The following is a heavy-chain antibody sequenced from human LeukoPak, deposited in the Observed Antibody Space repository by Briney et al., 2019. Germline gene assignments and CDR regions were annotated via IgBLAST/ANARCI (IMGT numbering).Heavy chain of an antibody. V-gene: IGHV1-46*01. CDR2: INPSGGST. Sequence: ASVKVSCKASGYTFTSYYMHWVRQAPGQGLEWMGIINPSGGSTSCAQKFQGRVTMTRDMSTSTVYMELSSLRSEDTAVYYCARDLVYYYDSSGSFDYWGQGTLVTVSS. CDR1: GYTFTSYY. J-gene: IGHJ4*02. D-gene: IGHD3-22*01. CDR3: ARDLVYYYDSSGSFDY.